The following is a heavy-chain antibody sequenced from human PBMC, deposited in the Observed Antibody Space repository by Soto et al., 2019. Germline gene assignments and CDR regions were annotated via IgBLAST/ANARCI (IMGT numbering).Heavy chain of an antibody. Sequence: GGSLRLSCAASGFTFSSYAMHWVRQAPGKGLEWVAVISYDGSNKYYADSVKGRFTISRDNSENTLYLQMNSLRAEDTAVYYCARDRTSGYSQSYYYYYGMDVWGQGTTVTVSS. CDR1: GFTFSSYA. J-gene: IGHJ6*02. D-gene: IGHD3-3*01. CDR2: ISYDGSNK. V-gene: IGHV3-30-3*01. CDR3: ARDRTSGYSQSYYYYYGMDV.